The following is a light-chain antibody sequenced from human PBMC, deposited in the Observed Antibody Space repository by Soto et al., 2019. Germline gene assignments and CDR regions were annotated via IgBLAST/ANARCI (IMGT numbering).Light chain of an antibody. CDR2: GAS. CDR1: QSFSSNL. CDR3: QKYGNSRT. V-gene: IGKV3-20*01. J-gene: IGKJ1*01. Sequence: EIVLTQSPGTLPLSPGERATLSGRASQSFSSNLLAWYQPHPGQAPRLLIYGASSTATGIPDRFSGSGSGTDFTLTISRLEPDDSAVYYCQKYGNSRTFGQGTKVDIK.